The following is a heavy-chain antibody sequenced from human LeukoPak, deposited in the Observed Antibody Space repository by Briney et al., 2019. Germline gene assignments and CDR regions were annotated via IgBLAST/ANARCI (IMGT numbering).Heavy chain of an antibody. V-gene: IGHV5-51*01. CDR3: ARLAFCTNAVCFSNYYYSMDV. J-gene: IGHJ6*03. Sequence: GESLKITCKGSGYSFTSYWIGWVRQMPGKGLEWMGIIYPDDSDTKYSPSFQGQVTISADKSISTAYLQWSSLKASDTAMYYCARLAFCTNAVCFSNYYYSMDVWGRGTTVTVSS. D-gene: IGHD2-8*01. CDR2: IYPDDSDT. CDR1: GYSFTSYW.